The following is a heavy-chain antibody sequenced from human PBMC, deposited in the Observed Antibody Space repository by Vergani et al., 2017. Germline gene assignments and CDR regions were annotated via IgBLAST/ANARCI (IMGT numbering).Heavy chain of an antibody. D-gene: IGHD6-19*01. J-gene: IGHJ3*02. V-gene: IGHV1-18*01. Sequence: QVQLVQSGAEVKKPGASVKVSCKASGYTFTSYGISWVRQAPGQGLEWMGWISAYNGNTNYAQKLQGRVTMTTDTSTSTAYMELRCLRSDDTAVYYCARDLPGGQWLVKGAFDIWGQGTMVTVSS. CDR2: ISAYNGNT. CDR1: GYTFTSYG. CDR3: ARDLPGGQWLVKGAFDI.